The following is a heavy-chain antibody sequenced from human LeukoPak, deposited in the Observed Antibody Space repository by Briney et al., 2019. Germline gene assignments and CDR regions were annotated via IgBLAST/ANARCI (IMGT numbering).Heavy chain of an antibody. J-gene: IGHJ4*02. D-gene: IGHD6-13*01. CDR3: VKDPVSSSWFLVDY. CDR2: ISSNGGST. Sequence: GGSLRLSCSASGFTFSSYAMHWVRQAPGKGLEYVSAISSNGGSTYYADSVKGRFTISRDNPKNTLYLQMSSLRAEDTAVYYCVKDPVSSSWFLVDYWGQGTLVTVSS. V-gene: IGHV3-64D*06. CDR1: GFTFSSYA.